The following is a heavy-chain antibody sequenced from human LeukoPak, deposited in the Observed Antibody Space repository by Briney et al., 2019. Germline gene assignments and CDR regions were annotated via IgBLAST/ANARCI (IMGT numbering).Heavy chain of an antibody. CDR3: TTDPRD. CDR1: GFTFSDAW. D-gene: IGHD3-10*01. Sequence: GGSLRLSCAASGFTFSDAWMSWVRQAPGKGLEWLGRIKSKIDGGTTDYAATVKGRFTISRDDSKNTVYLQMNSLRTEDTAVYYCTTDPRDWGQGTLVTVSP. V-gene: IGHV3-15*01. CDR2: IKSKIDGGTT. J-gene: IGHJ4*02.